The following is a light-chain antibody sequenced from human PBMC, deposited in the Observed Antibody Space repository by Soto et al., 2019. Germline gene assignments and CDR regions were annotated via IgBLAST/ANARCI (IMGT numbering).Light chain of an antibody. J-gene: IGKJ1*01. CDR1: QSISSY. CDR3: QQYGSSGT. Sequence: EVVLTQSPDTLSLPPGGRAHPPRRASQSISSYLAWYQQKPGQAPRLLIYGASSRATGIPDRFSGSGSGTDFTLTISRLEPEDFAVYYCQQYGSSGTCGQGTKVDIK. V-gene: IGKV3-20*01. CDR2: GAS.